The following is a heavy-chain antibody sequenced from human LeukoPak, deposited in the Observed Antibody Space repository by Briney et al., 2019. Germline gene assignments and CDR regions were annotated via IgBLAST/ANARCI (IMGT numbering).Heavy chain of an antibody. CDR3: ARGVFMVRGASYYYYYYMDV. V-gene: IGHV3-74*01. Sequence: PGGSLRLSCAASGFTFSSYWMHWVRQAPGKGLVWVSRINSDGSSTSYADSVKGRFTISRDNAKNTLYLQMNSLRAEDTAVYYCARGVFMVRGASYYYYYYMDVWGKGTTVTISS. D-gene: IGHD3-10*01. J-gene: IGHJ6*03. CDR1: GFTFSSYW. CDR2: INSDGSST.